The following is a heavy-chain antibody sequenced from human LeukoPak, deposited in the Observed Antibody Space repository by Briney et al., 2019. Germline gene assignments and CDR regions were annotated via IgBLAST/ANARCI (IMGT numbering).Heavy chain of an antibody. V-gene: IGHV3-23*01. CDR1: GFTFSSYA. D-gene: IGHD6-19*01. Sequence: PGGSLRLSCAASGFTFSSYAMSWVRQAPGNWLEWVSAISGSGGSTYYADSVKGRFTISRDNSKNTLYLQMNSLRAEDTAVYYCAKDREQWPNYWGQGTLVTVSS. CDR3: AKDREQWPNY. J-gene: IGHJ4*02. CDR2: ISGSGGST.